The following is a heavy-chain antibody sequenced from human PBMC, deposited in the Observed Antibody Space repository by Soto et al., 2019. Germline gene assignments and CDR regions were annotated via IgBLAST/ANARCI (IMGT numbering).Heavy chain of an antibody. J-gene: IGHJ3*02. CDR2: TYYRSKGYK. Sequence: QVQLQQSGPELVKPSQTLSLTCAISGDSVSSNSAAWNWIRQSPSRGLEWLGRTYYRSKGYKDYAVSVKSRMTINPVSSKNHFSLQLKYFTPEDAAVYHCAGGLVGTMWEAFDMWGQGTMVTVSS. CDR1: GDSVSSNSAA. CDR3: AGGLVGTMWEAFDM. D-gene: IGHD1-26*01. V-gene: IGHV6-1*01.